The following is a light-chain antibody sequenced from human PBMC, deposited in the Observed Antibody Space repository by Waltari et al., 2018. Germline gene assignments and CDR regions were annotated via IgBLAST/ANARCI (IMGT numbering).Light chain of an antibody. CDR1: QNLSSI. Sequence: EVVLTQSPATLAVSPGERANPSCRASQNLSSILAWYQQKPGQAPRLLIYGASTRATGIPARFSGSGSGTELTLTISSLQSEDFAVYYCQHYNNWPPWTFGQGTKVEIK. CDR3: QHYNNWPPWT. V-gene: IGKV3-15*01. J-gene: IGKJ1*01. CDR2: GAS.